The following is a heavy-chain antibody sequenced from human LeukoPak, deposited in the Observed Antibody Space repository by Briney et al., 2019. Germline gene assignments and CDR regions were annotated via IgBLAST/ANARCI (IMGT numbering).Heavy chain of an antibody. CDR2: IYYSGST. Sequence: PSETLSLTCTVSGGSISSSSYYWGWIRQPPGKGLEWIGSIYYSGSTYYNPSLKSRVTISVDTSKNQFSLKLSSVTAADTAVYYCARLARPDWNLPHGPRFDPWGQGTLVTVSS. V-gene: IGHV4-39*01. CDR1: GGSISSSSYY. J-gene: IGHJ5*02. CDR3: ARLARPDWNLPHGPRFDP. D-gene: IGHD1-1*01.